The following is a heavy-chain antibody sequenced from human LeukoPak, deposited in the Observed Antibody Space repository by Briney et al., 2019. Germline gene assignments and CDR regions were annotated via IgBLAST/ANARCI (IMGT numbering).Heavy chain of an antibody. CDR3: ARRTAKWNHRSPEFDP. J-gene: IGHJ5*01. V-gene: IGHV4-59*08. CDR1: GASISGYY. CDR2: IYFGGTT. D-gene: IGHD1-14*01. Sequence: SETLSLTCTVSGASISGYYWSWIRQPPGKGLKWIGDIYFGGTTYYKTSLKNRVTISLHPSTNQFSLNLTSVTAADTAEYFCARRTAKWNHRSPEFDPWGEGTLVIVSS.